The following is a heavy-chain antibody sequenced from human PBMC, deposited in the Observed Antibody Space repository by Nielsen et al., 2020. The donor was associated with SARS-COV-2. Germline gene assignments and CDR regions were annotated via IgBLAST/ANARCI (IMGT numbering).Heavy chain of an antibody. CDR2: ISYDGSNK. Sequence: GESLKISCAASGFTFSSYAMHWVRQAPGKGLEWVAVISYDGSNKYYADSVKGRFTISRDNSKSTLYLQMNSLRAEDTAVYYCARVGHSSSWWGQGTLVTVSS. CDR3: ARVGHSSSW. V-gene: IGHV3-30*04. J-gene: IGHJ4*02. D-gene: IGHD6-13*01. CDR1: GFTFSSYA.